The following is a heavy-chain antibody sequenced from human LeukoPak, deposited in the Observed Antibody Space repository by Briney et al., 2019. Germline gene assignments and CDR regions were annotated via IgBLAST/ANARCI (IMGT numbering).Heavy chain of an antibody. V-gene: IGHV1-2*02. J-gene: IGHJ3*02. CDR1: GYTFTGYY. D-gene: IGHD2-21*02. CDR3: ASPILAYCGGDCYSDAFDI. Sequence: ASVKVSCKASGYTFTGYYMHWVRQAPGQGLEWIGWINPNSGGTNYAQKFQGRVTMTRDTSISTAYMELSRLRSDDTAVYYCASPILAYCGGDCYSDAFDIWGQGTMVTVSS. CDR2: INPNSGGT.